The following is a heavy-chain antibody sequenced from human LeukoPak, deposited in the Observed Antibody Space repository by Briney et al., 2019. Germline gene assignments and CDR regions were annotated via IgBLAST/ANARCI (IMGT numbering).Heavy chain of an antibody. Sequence: PGGSLRLSCAASGFTFSSYGMHWVRQAPGKGLEWVAVISYDGSNKYYADSVKGRFTISRDNSKNTLYLQMNSLRAEDTAVYYCAKATNGYCGSYHAHGFDPWGQGTLVTVSS. CDR1: GFTFSSYG. V-gene: IGHV3-30*18. J-gene: IGHJ5*02. CDR3: AKATNGYCGSYHAHGFDP. D-gene: IGHD1-26*01. CDR2: ISYDGSNK.